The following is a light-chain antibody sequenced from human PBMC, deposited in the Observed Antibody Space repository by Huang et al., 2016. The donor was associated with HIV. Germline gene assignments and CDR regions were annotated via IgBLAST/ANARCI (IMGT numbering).Light chain of an antibody. CDR2: KVS. J-gene: IGKJ5*01. CDR1: QSLIYSDGNTY. Sequence: DVVLTQSPLSLPVTLGQPASISCSSRQSLIYSDGNTYLNWFQQRPGQSPRRLIYKVSNRDSGVPDRFSGSGSGSDFTLKISKVEAEDVAVYYCMQGTHWPPITFGQGTRLEMK. V-gene: IGKV2-30*01. CDR3: MQGTHWPPIT.